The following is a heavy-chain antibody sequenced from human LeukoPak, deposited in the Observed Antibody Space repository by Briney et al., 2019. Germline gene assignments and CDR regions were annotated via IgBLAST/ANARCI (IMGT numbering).Heavy chain of an antibody. CDR3: ARVSRLLRTYDY. CDR1: GYTFTGYY. J-gene: IGHJ4*02. Sequence: ASVKVSCKASGYTFTGYYMHWVRQAPGQGLEWMGWINPNSGGTNYAQKFQGRVTMTRDTSISTAYMELSRLRSDDTAGYYCARVSRLLRTYDYWGQGTLVTVSS. D-gene: IGHD4-23*01. CDR2: INPNSGGT. V-gene: IGHV1-2*02.